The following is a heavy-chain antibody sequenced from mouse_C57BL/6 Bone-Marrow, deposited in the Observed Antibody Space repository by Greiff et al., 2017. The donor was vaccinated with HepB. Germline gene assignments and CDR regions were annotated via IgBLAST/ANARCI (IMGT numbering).Heavy chain of an antibody. CDR1: GYTFTDYN. D-gene: IGHD4-1*01. CDR3: ARRIELGPVDY. J-gene: IGHJ2*01. V-gene: IGHV1-18*01. CDR2: INPNNGGT. Sequence: VQLQQSGPELVKPGASVKIPCKASGYTFTDYNMDWVKQSRGKSLEWIGDINPNNGGTIYNQKFKGKATLTVDKSSSTASMELRSLTSEDTAVYYCARRIELGPVDYWGQGTTLTVSS.